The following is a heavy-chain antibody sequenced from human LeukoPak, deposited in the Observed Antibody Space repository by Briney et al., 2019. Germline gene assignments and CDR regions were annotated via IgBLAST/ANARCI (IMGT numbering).Heavy chain of an antibody. CDR1: GYTLTELS. D-gene: IGHD3-3*01. CDR2: FDPEDGET. J-gene: IGHJ6*02. V-gene: IGHV1-24*01. Sequence: EASVKVSCKVSGYTLTELSMHWVRQAPGKGLEWMGGFDPEDGETIYAQKFQGRVTMTEDTSTDTAYMELSSLRSEDTAVYYCAAYDFRAYYYGMDVWGQGTTVTVSS. CDR3: AAYDFRAYYYGMDV.